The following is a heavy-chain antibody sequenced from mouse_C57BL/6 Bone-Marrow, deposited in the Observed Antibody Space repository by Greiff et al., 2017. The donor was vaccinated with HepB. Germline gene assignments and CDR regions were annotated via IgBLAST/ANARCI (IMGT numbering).Heavy chain of an antibody. J-gene: IGHJ4*01. V-gene: IGHV3-6*01. Sequence: ESGPGLVKPSQSLSLTCSVTGYSITSGYYWNWIRQFPGNKLEWMGYISYDGSNNYNPSLKNRISITRDTSKNQFFLKLNSVTTEDTATYYCARATVVAPYYYAMDYWGQGTSVTVSS. CDR1: GYSITSGYY. D-gene: IGHD1-1*01. CDR2: ISYDGSN. CDR3: ARATVVAPYYYAMDY.